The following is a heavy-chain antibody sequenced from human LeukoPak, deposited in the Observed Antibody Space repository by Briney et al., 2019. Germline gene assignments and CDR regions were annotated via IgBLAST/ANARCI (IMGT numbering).Heavy chain of an antibody. CDR3: AKRGVVVRVFLVGFHKEAYYFDS. CDR2: LSGSAGGT. Sequence: GGSLRLSSGVSGITLSNYSMSWVRQAPGKGLEWVAGLSGSAGGTNYADSVKGRFTISRDNSKNTLFLQMDRLRAEDTAVYFCAKRGVVVRVFLVGFHKEAYYFDSWGQGAQVTVSS. J-gene: IGHJ4*02. V-gene: IGHV3-23*01. CDR1: GITLSNYS. D-gene: IGHD3-16*02.